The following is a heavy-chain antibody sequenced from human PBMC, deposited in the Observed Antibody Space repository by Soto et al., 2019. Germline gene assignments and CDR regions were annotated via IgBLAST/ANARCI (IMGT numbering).Heavy chain of an antibody. D-gene: IGHD3-16*02. CDR3: ARGLLHLGELSMYYFDY. V-gene: IGHV4-34*01. Sequence: QVQLQQWGAGLLKPWETLSLTCAVYGGSFSGYYWSWIRQPPGKGLEWIGEINHSGSTNYNPSLKSRVTISVDTSKNQFSLKLSSVTAADTAVYYCARGLLHLGELSMYYFDYGGQGTLVTVSS. CDR1: GGSFSGYY. CDR2: INHSGST. J-gene: IGHJ4*02.